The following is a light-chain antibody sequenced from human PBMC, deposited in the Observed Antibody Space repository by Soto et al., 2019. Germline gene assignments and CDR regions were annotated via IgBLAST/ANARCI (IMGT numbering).Light chain of an antibody. CDR3: QQFYRYPWT. V-gene: IGKV1-5*03. CDR1: QSVDTC. CDR2: KAS. J-gene: IGKJ1*01. Sequence: IQMNQSPSALSASVGDTVTITCRASQSVDTCLAWYQQKPGKAPHLLIYKASRLETGVPSRFSGSGSVTDYTLTITGLQPDDFATYYCQQFYRYPWTFGQGTKVEI.